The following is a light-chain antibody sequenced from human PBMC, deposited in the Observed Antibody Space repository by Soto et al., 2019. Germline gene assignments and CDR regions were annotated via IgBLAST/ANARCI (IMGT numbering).Light chain of an antibody. CDR2: KAS. Sequence: DIQMTQSPSTLSASVGDRVTVTCRASPSIDSSLAWYQQKPGKAPKILIQKASSLESGVPSRFRDSRSGTEFTLAINSLQHDDFATYYCQQYKSYPVTFGQGTKLEIK. CDR3: QQYKSYPVT. CDR1: PSIDSS. J-gene: IGKJ2*01. V-gene: IGKV1-5*03.